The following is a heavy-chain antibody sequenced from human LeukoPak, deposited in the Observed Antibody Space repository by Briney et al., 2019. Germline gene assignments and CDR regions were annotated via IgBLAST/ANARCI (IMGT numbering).Heavy chain of an antibody. CDR3: ARVGTNSYGLDC. CDR2: IYSGGST. D-gene: IGHD5-18*01. V-gene: IGHV3-53*04. Sequence: PGGSLRLSCAASGFTFSSYAMSWVRQAPGKGLEWVSVIYSGGSTYYADSVKGRFTISRHNSKNTLYLQMNSLRAEDTAVYYCARVGTNSYGLDCWGQGTLVTVSS. J-gene: IGHJ4*02. CDR1: GFTFSSYA.